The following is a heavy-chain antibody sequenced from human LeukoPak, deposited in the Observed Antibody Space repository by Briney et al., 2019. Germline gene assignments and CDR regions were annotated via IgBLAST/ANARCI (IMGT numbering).Heavy chain of an antibody. CDR1: GYTFTNYA. CDR3: AKEGNGWMDY. CDR2: INTNTGKP. D-gene: IGHD5-12*01. V-gene: IGHV7-4-1*02. Sequence: ASVKVSCKASGYTFTNYAMNWVRQAPGQGLEWMGWINTNTGKPTYAQRFTGRFVFSLDTSVSTAYLQISSLKAEDTAVYYCAKEGNGWMDYWGRGTLVTASS. J-gene: IGHJ4*02.